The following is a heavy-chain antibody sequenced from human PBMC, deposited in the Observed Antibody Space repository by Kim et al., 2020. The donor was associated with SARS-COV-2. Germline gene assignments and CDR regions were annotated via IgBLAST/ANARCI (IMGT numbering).Heavy chain of an antibody. CDR2: INPNSGGT. V-gene: IGHV1-2*02. J-gene: IGHJ4*02. D-gene: IGHD3-22*01. Sequence: ASVKVSCKASGYTFTGYYMHWVRQAPGQGLEWMGWINPNSGGTNYAQKFQGRVTMTRDTSISTAYMELSRLRSDDTAVYYCARVLVDYYDSSGYYHNHYFDYWGQGTLVTVSS. CDR3: ARVLVDYYDSSGYYHNHYFDY. CDR1: GYTFTGYY.